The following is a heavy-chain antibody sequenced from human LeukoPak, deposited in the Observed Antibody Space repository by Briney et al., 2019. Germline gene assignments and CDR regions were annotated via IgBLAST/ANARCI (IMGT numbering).Heavy chain of an antibody. CDR1: GFTFSSYG. CDR2: ISYDGSNK. CDR3: ASGKIGDLLYIFNY. V-gene: IGHV3-30*03. J-gene: IGHJ4*02. D-gene: IGHD3-10*01. Sequence: PGRPLRVSCAASGFTFSSYGMLRVRKARGKGLEGVAVISYDGSNKYYADSVKGRFTISRDNSKKTLYLQMNRLGAEDTAGYYCASGKIGDLLYIFNYGGQGTLVTVS.